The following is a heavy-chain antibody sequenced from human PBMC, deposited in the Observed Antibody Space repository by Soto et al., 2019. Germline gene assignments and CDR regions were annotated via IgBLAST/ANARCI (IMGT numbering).Heavy chain of an antibody. D-gene: IGHD3-10*01. CDR2: INHSGST. CDR1: GGSFSGYY. V-gene: IGHV4-34*01. J-gene: IGHJ4*02. Sequence: SETLSLTCAVYGGSFSGYYWSWIRQPPGKGLEWIGEINHSGSTNYNPSLKGRVTISVDTSKNQFSLKLSSVTAADTAVYYCARFQKRITMVRGVTPLVGAPNYYFDYWGQGTLVTVSS. CDR3: ARFQKRITMVRGVTPLVGAPNYYFDY.